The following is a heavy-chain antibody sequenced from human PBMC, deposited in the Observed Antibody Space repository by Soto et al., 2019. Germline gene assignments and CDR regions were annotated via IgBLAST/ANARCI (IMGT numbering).Heavy chain of an antibody. V-gene: IGHV3-74*01. CDR1: GFTFSSHW. CDR2: IGPDGTTT. J-gene: IGHJ4*02. CDR3: ARDNNWSYDY. D-gene: IGHD1-1*01. Sequence: GSLRLSCPASGFTFSSHWMHWVRQAPGKGLVWVSHIGPDGTTTRDADSVQGRFTISRDNARNTLYLQMDSLRDEDTAVYYCARDNNWSYDYWGQGILVTVSS.